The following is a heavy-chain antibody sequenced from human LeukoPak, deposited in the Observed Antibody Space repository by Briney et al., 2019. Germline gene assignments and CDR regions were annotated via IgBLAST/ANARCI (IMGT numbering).Heavy chain of an antibody. CDR3: ARQTGISIDI. CDR1: GFTFSSYS. J-gene: IGHJ3*02. CDR2: ISSSSSYI. Sequence: PGGSLRLSCVASGFTFSSYSMNWVRQAPGKGLEWVSSISSSSSYIYYADSVKGRFTISRDNAKNLLFLQMNILRAADTAVYYCARQTGISIDIWGQGTMVTVSS. D-gene: IGHD2/OR15-2a*01. V-gene: IGHV3-21*01.